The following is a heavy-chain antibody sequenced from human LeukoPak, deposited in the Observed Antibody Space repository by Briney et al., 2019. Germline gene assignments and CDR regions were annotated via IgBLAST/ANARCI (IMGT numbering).Heavy chain of an antibody. D-gene: IGHD3-3*01. CDR1: GFTFSSYW. CDR2: IKQDGSEK. V-gene: IGHV3-7*01. CDR3: ARVGLRFLEWYYFDY. J-gene: IGHJ4*02. Sequence: GGSLRLSCAASGFTFSSYWMSWVRQAPGKGLEWVANIKQDGSEKYYEDSVKGRFTISRDNAKNSLYLQMNSLRAEDTAVYYCARVGLRFLEWYYFDYWGQGTLVTVSS.